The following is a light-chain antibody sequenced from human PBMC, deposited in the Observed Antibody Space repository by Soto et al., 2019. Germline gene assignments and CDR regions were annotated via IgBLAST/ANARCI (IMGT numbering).Light chain of an antibody. CDR1: QGISSR. Sequence: DIQMTQSPSSLSASVGDRVTITCRASQGISSRLAWYQQKPEKAPKSLIYDASNLQSGVPSRFSGCGSGAEFTLTISSLQPEDFATYYCQQYNSYPLTFAGGTKVESK. CDR3: QQYNSYPLT. CDR2: DAS. J-gene: IGKJ4*01. V-gene: IGKV1D-16*01.